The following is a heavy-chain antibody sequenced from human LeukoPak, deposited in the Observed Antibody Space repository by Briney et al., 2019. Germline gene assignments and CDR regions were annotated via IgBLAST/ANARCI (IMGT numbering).Heavy chain of an antibody. D-gene: IGHD2-2*01. CDR1: GGSFSGYY. CDR2: INHSGST. J-gene: IGHJ5*02. V-gene: IGHV4-34*01. Sequence: PSETLSLTCAVYGGSFSGYYWSWIRQPPGRGLEWIGEINHSGSTNYNPSLKSRVTISVDTSKNQFSLKLSSVTAADTAVYYCARVLPRLGYCSSTSCYGEHNWFDPWGQGTLVTVSS. CDR3: ARVLPRLGYCSSTSCYGEHNWFDP.